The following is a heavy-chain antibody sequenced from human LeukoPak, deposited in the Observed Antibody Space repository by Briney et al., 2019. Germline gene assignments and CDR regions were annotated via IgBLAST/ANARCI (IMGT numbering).Heavy chain of an antibody. CDR1: GFTFGDYA. V-gene: IGHV3-49*04. Sequence: PGGSLRPSCTASGFTFGDYAMSWVRQAPGKGLEWVGFIRSKAYGGTTEYAASVKGRFTISRDDSKSIAYLQMNSLKTEDTAVYYCTRELRWYFDYWGQGTLVTVSS. CDR3: TRELRWYFDY. D-gene: IGHD4-23*01. J-gene: IGHJ4*02. CDR2: IRSKAYGGTT.